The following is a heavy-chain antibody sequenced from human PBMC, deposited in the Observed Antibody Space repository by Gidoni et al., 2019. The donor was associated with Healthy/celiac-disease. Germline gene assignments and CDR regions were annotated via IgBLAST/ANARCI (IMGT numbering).Heavy chain of an antibody. V-gene: IGHV5-51*01. D-gene: IGHD6-19*01. Sequence: EVQLVQSGAEEKKPGESLKIYCTGSGSSFTSYWIGWVRQRPGKGLGWMGIIYPVDSYTRYSPSFQGQVTISADKSISTAYLQWSSLKAADTAMYYCARRHIAVAGTVGFDYWGQGTLVTVSS. CDR3: ARRHIAVAGTVGFDY. J-gene: IGHJ4*02. CDR2: IYPVDSYT. CDR1: GSSFTSYW.